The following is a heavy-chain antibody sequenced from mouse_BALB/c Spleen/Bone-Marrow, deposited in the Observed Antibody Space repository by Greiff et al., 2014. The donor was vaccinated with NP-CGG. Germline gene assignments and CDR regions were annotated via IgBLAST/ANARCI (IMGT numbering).Heavy chain of an antibody. V-gene: IGHV1-7*01. Sequence: QVQQSGAELAKPGASVKMSCKASGYTFTNYWMHWVKQRPGQGLEWIGYINPSTGYTEYNQKFKDKATLTADKSSSTAYMQLSSLTSEDSAVYYCARIYYYGRDYWGQGTTLTVSS. J-gene: IGHJ2*01. CDR2: INPSTGYT. CDR1: GYTFTNYW. CDR3: ARIYYYGRDY. D-gene: IGHD1-1*01.